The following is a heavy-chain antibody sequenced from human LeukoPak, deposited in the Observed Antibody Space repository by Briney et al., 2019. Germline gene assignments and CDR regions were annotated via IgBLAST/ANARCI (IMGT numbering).Heavy chain of an antibody. J-gene: IGHJ6*02. D-gene: IGHD3-10*01. CDR2: IVVGSSNT. Sequence: ASVKVSCKASGFTFTSSAVQWVRQARGQRLEWIGWIVVGSSNTNYAQKFQERVTITRDMSTSTAYMELSSLRSEDTAVYYCAADPYGSGSYVHGMDVWGQGTTVTVSS. CDR1: GFTFTSSA. V-gene: IGHV1-58*01. CDR3: AADPYGSGSYVHGMDV.